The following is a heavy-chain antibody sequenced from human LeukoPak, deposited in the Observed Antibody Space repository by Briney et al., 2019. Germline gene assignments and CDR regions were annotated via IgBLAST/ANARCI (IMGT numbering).Heavy chain of an antibody. J-gene: IGHJ4*02. CDR1: GFTFSSYA. CDR3: AKFDVYSSGRFDC. CDR2: ISGSGGST. Sequence: GGSLRLSCAASGFTFSSYAMSWVRQAPGMGLEWVSTISGSGGSTYYADSVKGRFTISRDNSENTLYLQMNSLRAEDTAVYYCAKFDVYSSGRFDCWGQGTLVTVSS. D-gene: IGHD3-10*01. V-gene: IGHV3-23*01.